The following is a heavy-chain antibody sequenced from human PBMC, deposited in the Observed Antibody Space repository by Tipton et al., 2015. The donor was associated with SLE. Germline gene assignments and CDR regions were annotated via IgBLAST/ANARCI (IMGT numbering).Heavy chain of an antibody. J-gene: IGHJ5*02. Sequence: TLSLTCTVSGGSITSSSYYWGWIRQPPGKGLEWIGSIYYSGSTYSNPSLKSRVTISVDTSKNQFSLKLSSVTAADTAVYYCARDIWVTQGRWFDPWGQGTLVTVSS. D-gene: IGHD4-23*01. V-gene: IGHV4-39*07. CDR3: ARDIWVTQGRWFDP. CDR1: GGSITSSSYY. CDR2: IYYSGST.